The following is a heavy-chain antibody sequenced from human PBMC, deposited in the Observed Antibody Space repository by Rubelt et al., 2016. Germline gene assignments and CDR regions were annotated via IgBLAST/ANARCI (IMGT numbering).Heavy chain of an antibody. CDR2: INDDVSST. Sequence: EARGGLVQPGGSLRLSCVASGFTVSSVWMHWVRQVPGKGLVWVSRINDDVSSTTTAYADSVEGRFTISRDYAKNTLDLEMNSLRAEDTAVYYCARYSSTWDSVAAFDYWGQGTLVTVSS. CDR3: ARYSSTWDSVAAFDY. V-gene: IGHV3-74*02. J-gene: IGHJ4*02. D-gene: IGHD6-13*01. CDR1: GFTVSSVW.